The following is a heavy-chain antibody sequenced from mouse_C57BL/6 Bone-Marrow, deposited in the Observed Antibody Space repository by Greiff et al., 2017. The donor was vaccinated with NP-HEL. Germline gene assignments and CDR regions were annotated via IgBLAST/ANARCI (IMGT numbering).Heavy chain of an antibody. J-gene: IGHJ3*01. CDR1: GFSLTSYG. D-gene: IGHD2-4*01. CDR3: AKNRNYDYDDSFAY. V-gene: IGHV2-5*01. Sequence: VQLVEPGPGLVQPSQSLSITCTVSGFSLTSYGVHWVRQSPGKGLEWLGVIWRGGSTDYNAAFMSRLSITKDNSKSQVFFKMNSLQADDTAIYYCAKNRNYDYDDSFAYWGQGTLVTVSA. CDR2: IWRGGST.